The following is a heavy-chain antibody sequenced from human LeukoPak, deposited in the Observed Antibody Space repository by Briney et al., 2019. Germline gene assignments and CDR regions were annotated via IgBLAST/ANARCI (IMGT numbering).Heavy chain of an antibody. CDR3: ARRGYGDGRDY. CDR2: IYPGDSDT. CDR1: GYSFNIYW. V-gene: IGHV5-51*01. Sequence: GESLKISCKGSGYSFNIYWIGWVRQMPGKGREWMGIIYPGDSDTRYSPSFQGQVTISADKSISTAYLQWSSLKASDTAIYYCARRGYGDGRDYWGQGTLVTVSS. D-gene: IGHD5-24*01. J-gene: IGHJ4*02.